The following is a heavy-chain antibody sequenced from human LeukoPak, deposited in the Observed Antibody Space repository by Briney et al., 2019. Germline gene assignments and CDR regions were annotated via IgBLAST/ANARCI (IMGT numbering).Heavy chain of an antibody. CDR1: GFTFSSYE. J-gene: IGHJ4*02. V-gene: IGHV3-48*03. CDR2: ITNSGGTT. CDR3: ARDGIAAAGYGY. Sequence: GGSLRLSCAASGFTFSSYEMSWVRQAPGKGLEWVSYITNSGGTTYYADSVKGRFTISRDNAKNSLYLQMNSLRAEDTAVYYCARDGIAAAGYGYWGQGTLVIVSS. D-gene: IGHD6-13*01.